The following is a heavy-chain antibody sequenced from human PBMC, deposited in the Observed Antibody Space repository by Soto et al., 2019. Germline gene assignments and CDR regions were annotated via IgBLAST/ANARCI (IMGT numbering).Heavy chain of an antibody. V-gene: IGHV2-5*01. J-gene: IGHJ3*02. CDR3: ARRRGARTTGGAFDI. CDR2: IFWNDDK. D-gene: IGHD1-1*01. CDR1: GFSFSTSGAG. Sequence: QITVKESGPTLVTPTQTLTLTCTFSGFSFSTSGAGVGWIRQPPGKALEWLALIFWNDDKRYTPSLNSRLTITKDTTKNQVVLTMSDLDPVDTATYFCARRRGARTTGGAFDIWGLGTKVTVSS.